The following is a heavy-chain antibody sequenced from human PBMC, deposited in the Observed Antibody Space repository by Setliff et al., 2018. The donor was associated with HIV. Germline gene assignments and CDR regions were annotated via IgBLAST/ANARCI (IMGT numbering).Heavy chain of an antibody. J-gene: IGHJ4*02. CDR3: ARGVPLLPPNF. D-gene: IGHD2-15*01. CDR1: GDSVSSASYY. V-gene: IGHV4-61*01. Sequence: PSETLSLTCTVSGDSVSSASYYWSWIRQPPGKGLEWIGYIYYSGTTKYNPSLKSRVTISVDTSKNQFSLKLSSVTAADTAVYYCARGVPLLPPNFWGQGTLVTVSS. CDR2: IYYSGTT.